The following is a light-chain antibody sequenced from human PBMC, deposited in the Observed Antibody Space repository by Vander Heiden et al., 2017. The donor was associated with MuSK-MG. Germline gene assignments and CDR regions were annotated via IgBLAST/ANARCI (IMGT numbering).Light chain of an antibody. V-gene: IGKV3-11*01. CDR2: DAS. Sequence: EIVLTQSPATLSLSPGERATLSCRASQSVSSYLAWYQHKPGQAPRLLIYDASNRATGIPARFSGSGSGTDFSLTISSLEPEDFAVYYCHQRSSWPLGTFGQGTRLEI. J-gene: IGKJ5*01. CDR3: HQRSSWPLGT. CDR1: QSVSSY.